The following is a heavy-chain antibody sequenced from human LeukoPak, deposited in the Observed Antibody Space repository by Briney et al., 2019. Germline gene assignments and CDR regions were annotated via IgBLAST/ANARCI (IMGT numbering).Heavy chain of an antibody. D-gene: IGHD3-22*01. J-gene: IGHJ4*02. CDR1: GFTFSSYA. Sequence: EPGGSLRLSCAASGFTFSSYAMHWVRQAPGKGLEWVGRIKSKTDGGTTDYAAPVKGRFTISRDDSKNTLYLQMNSLKTEDTAVYYCTTVKAYYYDSSGYNYWGQGTLVTVSS. CDR3: TTVKAYYYDSSGYNY. CDR2: IKSKTDGGTT. V-gene: IGHV3-15*07.